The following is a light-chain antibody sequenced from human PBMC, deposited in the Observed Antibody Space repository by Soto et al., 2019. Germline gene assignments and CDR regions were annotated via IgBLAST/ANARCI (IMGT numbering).Light chain of an antibody. V-gene: IGKV1-39*01. CDR3: QQYVSSPPT. CDR1: QYIGRY. CDR2: AAS. J-gene: IGKJ1*01. Sequence: DIQMTQSPSSLSASVGDRVTITCRAGQYIGRYLNWYQQKPGKAPKLLIYAASSLHSGVPSRFSGSGSGTDFTLTISRLEPEDFAVYYCQQYVSSPPTFGQGTKVDI.